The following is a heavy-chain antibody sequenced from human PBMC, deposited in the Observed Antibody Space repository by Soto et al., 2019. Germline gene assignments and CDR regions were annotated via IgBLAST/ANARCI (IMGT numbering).Heavy chain of an antibody. Sequence: QVQLEQSGAEVKRPGSSVKVSCKASGGTFSNSAISWVRQAPGQGLEWMGGIMPIFRTPDYAQKFQGRVTVTADESTSTAYLELSGLRSDDTAVYYCARDKDRLPLGGNYYYILDVWGQGTTVTVSS. J-gene: IGHJ6*02. V-gene: IGHV1-69*12. CDR3: ARDKDRLPLGGNYYYILDV. D-gene: IGHD5-12*01. CDR1: GGTFSNSA. CDR2: IMPIFRTP.